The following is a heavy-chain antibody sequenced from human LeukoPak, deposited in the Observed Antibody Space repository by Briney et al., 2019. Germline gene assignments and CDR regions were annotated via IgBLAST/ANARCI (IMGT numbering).Heavy chain of an antibody. J-gene: IGHJ4*02. D-gene: IGHD6-19*01. V-gene: IGHV3-23*01. CDR3: AKDWGAVAGNVDY. Sequence: PGGSLRLSCAASGFTFSSYAMGWVRQAPGEGLDWVSSISGSGGSTYYADSVKGWFTISRDNSKNTLYLQMNSLRAEDTAVYYCAKDWGAVAGNVDYWGQGTLVTVSS. CDR2: ISGSGGST. CDR1: GFTFSSYA.